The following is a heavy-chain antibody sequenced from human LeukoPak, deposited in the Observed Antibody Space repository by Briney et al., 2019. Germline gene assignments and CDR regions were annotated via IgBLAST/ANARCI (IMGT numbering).Heavy chain of an antibody. V-gene: IGHV1-18*01. CDR3: ARESHVTREDY. Sequence: ASVKVSCKASGYTFTSYGISWVRQAAGQGLEWMGWISANDGNTDYPQKLQGRVTMTTDTSTSTAYMELRGLRSDDTAVYYCARESHVTREDYWGQGTLVTVSS. D-gene: IGHD3-10*01. CDR1: GYTFTSYG. CDR2: ISANDGNT. J-gene: IGHJ4*02.